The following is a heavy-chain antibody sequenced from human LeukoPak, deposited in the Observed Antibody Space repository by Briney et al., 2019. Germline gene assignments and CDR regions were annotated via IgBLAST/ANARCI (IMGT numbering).Heavy chain of an antibody. CDR2: IYPADSDI. Sequence: GESLKISCKGSGYRFTSYWIGWVRQIPGKGLEWMAIIYPADSDIRYSPSFQGQVTISADESISTAYLQWSSLKASDTAMYYCARRNYDILTGYYNDYFDYWGQGTLVTVSS. V-gene: IGHV5-51*01. D-gene: IGHD3-9*01. CDR1: GYRFTSYW. CDR3: ARRNYDILTGYYNDYFDY. J-gene: IGHJ4*02.